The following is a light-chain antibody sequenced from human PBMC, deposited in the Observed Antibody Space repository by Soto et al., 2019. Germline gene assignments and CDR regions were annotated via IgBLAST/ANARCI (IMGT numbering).Light chain of an antibody. V-gene: IGKV3-15*01. CDR3: QQDNNWPRT. CDR1: QSVSSD. Sequence: EIALTQSPDTMSLSPGERATLSFSASQSVSSDLAWYHQKPGQAPRLLIYGASTRATGIPARFSGSGSGTEFTLTINSLQSEDFAVYYCQQDNNWPRTFGQGTKV. J-gene: IGKJ1*01. CDR2: GAS.